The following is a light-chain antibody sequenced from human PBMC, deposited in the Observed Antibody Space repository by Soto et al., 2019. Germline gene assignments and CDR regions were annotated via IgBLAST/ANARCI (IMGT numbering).Light chain of an antibody. V-gene: IGLV2-23*02. CDR3: SSFVHGTSYV. CDR1: SSDVGSYNL. CDR2: EVS. J-gene: IGLJ1*01. Sequence: QSALTQPASVSGSPGQSITISCTGTSSDVGSYNLVSWYQQHPGKAPKLMIYEVSKRPSGVSNRFSGSKSGNTASLTISGLQAEDEADYFCSSFVHGTSYVFGTGTKLTVL.